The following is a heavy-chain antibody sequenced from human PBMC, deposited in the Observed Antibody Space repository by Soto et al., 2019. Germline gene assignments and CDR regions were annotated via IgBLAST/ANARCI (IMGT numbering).Heavy chain of an antibody. J-gene: IGHJ6*02. V-gene: IGHV5-10-1*01. D-gene: IGHD4-17*01. CDR2: IDPSDSYT. CDR3: ARPLYGDYDYYGMDV. CDR1: GYSFTSYW. Sequence: GESLKISCKGSGYSFTSYWISWVRQMPGKCLEWMGRIDPSDSYTNYSPSFQGHVTISADKSISTAYLQWSSLKASYTAMYYCARPLYGDYDYYGMDVWGQGTTVTV.